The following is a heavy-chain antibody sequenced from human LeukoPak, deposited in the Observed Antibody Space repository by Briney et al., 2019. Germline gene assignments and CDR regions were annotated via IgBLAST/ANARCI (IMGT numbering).Heavy chain of an antibody. CDR2: MNPNSGNT. CDR1: GYTFTSYD. CDR3: ARDHNYDILTGYYGT. V-gene: IGHV1-8*01. D-gene: IGHD3-9*01. J-gene: IGHJ5*02. Sequence: ASVKVSCKASGYTFTSYDINWVRQATGQGLEWMGWMNPNSGNTGYAQKFQGRVTMTRDTSISTAYMELSRLRSDDTAVYYCARDHNYDILTGYYGTWGQGTLVTVSS.